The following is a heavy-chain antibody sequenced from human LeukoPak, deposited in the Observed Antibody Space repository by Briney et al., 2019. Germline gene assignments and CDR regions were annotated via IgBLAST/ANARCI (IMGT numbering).Heavy chain of an antibody. Sequence: SETLSLTCTVSGGSISSYYWSWIRQPPGKGLEWIGYIYYSGSTNYNPSLKSRVTISVDTSKNQFSLKLSSVTAADTAVYYCARHYSSSWDYGMDVWGQGTTVTVSS. CDR2: IYYSGST. V-gene: IGHV4-59*08. J-gene: IGHJ6*02. CDR1: GGSISSYY. CDR3: ARHYSSSWDYGMDV. D-gene: IGHD6-13*01.